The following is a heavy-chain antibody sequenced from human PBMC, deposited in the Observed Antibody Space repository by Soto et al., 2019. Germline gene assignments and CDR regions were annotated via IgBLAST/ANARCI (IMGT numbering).Heavy chain of an antibody. Sequence: QVQLVESGGGVVQPGRSLRLSCAASGFTFSSYAMHWVRQAPGKGLEWVAVISYDGSNKYYADSVKGRFTISRDNSKSTLYQQMNSLGAEDTVVYYCARDIGYDSDYYGMDGWGQGTTVTVSS. CDR1: GFTFSSYA. V-gene: IGHV3-30-3*01. CDR2: ISYDGSNK. J-gene: IGHJ6*01. D-gene: IGHD5-12*01. CDR3: ARDIGYDSDYYGMDG.